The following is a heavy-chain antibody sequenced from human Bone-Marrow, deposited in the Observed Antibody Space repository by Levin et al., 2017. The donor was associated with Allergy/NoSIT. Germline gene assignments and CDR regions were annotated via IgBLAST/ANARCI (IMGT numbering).Heavy chain of an antibody. Sequence: MASETLSLTCTVSGGSVTSGGYYWSWIRQPPGKTLEWIGYIYHSGSTKYNPSFESRVAMSVDTSKGQFSLKLSSVTAADTAVYYCARDGYSGSDASLWGPGTLVTVSS. CDR1: GGSVTSGGYY. CDR3: ARDGYSGSDASL. V-gene: IGHV4-61*08. CDR2: IYHSGST. D-gene: IGHD5-12*01. J-gene: IGHJ4*02.